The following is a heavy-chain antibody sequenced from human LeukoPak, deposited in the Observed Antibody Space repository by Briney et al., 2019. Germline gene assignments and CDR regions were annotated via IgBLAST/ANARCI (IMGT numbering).Heavy chain of an antibody. Sequence: ASVKVSCKASGYTFTGYYMHWVRQAPGQGLEWMGWINPNSGGTNYAQKFQGRVTMTRDTSISTAYMELSRLRSDDTAVYYCARDGYQLRGYNRFDPWGQGTLVTVSS. CDR3: ARDGYQLRGYNRFDP. CDR1: GYTFTGYY. V-gene: IGHV1-2*02. D-gene: IGHD2-2*01. CDR2: INPNSGGT. J-gene: IGHJ5*02.